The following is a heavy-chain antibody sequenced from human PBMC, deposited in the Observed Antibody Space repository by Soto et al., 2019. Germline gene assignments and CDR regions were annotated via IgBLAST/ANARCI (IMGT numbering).Heavy chain of an antibody. V-gene: IGHV4-59*01. D-gene: IGHD3-3*01. CDR1: GGSISSYY. J-gene: IGHJ4*02. CDR2: IYYSGST. Sequence: SETLSLTCTVSGGSISSYYWSWIRQPPGKGLEWIGYIYYSGSTNYNPSLKSRVTISVDTSKNQFSLKLSSVTAADTAVYYCARGYYDFWGGSFDYWGQGTLVTSPQ. CDR3: ARGYYDFWGGSFDY.